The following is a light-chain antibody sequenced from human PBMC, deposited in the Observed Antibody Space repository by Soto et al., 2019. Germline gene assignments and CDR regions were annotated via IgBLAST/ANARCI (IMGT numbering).Light chain of an antibody. CDR1: SSDVGGYNY. CDR3: SSYTSSSTSVV. J-gene: IGLJ2*01. Sequence: QSALTQPASVSGSPGQSITISCTGTSSDVGGYNYVSWYQQHPGKAPKLMIYDVSNRPSGVSNRFSGSKSGNTASLTISGLQAEDEADYYCSSYTSSSTSVVFGGGTQLTGL. V-gene: IGLV2-14*01. CDR2: DVS.